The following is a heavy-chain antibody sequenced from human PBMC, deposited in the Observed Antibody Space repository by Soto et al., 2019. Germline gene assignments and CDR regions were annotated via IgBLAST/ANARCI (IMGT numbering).Heavy chain of an antibody. Sequence: SETLSLTCAVYGGSFSGYYRCWIHQPPGKGLEWIAEINHNGSNNYNPSLKSRVTISVDTSKNQFSLKLSSVTAADTAVYYCARCRGTIFRVVIRIWFDPWGQGTLVTVSS. D-gene: IGHD3-3*01. CDR2: INHNGSN. CDR1: GGSFSGYY. V-gene: IGHV4-34*01. J-gene: IGHJ5*02. CDR3: ARCRGTIFRVVIRIWFDP.